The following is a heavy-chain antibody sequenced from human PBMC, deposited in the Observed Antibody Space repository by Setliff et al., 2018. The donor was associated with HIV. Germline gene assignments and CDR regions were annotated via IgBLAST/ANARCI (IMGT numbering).Heavy chain of an antibody. D-gene: IGHD1-26*01. J-gene: IGHJ6*02. Sequence: PSETLSLTCSVSGDSISSDYWWTWLRQPPGTGLEWIAEIHPSGRTNFNPSLKTRVTTSVDKSKNQFSLNLSSVTAADTAVYYCARPGSRKTADTGYYYGLDVWGQGTTVTVSS. CDR3: ARPGSRKTADTGYYYGLDV. CDR1: GDSISSDYW. V-gene: IGHV4-4*02. CDR2: IHPSGRT.